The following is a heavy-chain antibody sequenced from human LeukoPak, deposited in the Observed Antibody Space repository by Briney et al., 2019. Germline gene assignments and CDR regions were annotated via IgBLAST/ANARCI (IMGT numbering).Heavy chain of an antibody. CDR3: ARVVAGTIDY. Sequence: SETLSLTCTVSGYSISSGYYWGWIRQPPGKGLEWIGSIYHSGSTYYNPSLKSRVTISVDTSKNQFSLKLSSVTAADTAVYYCARVVAGTIDYWGQGTLVTVSS. J-gene: IGHJ4*02. D-gene: IGHD6-19*01. V-gene: IGHV4-38-2*02. CDR2: IYHSGST. CDR1: GYSISSGYY.